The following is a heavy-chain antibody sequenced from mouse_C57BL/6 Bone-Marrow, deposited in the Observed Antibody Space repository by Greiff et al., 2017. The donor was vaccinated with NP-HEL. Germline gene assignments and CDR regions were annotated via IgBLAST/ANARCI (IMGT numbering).Heavy chain of an antibody. V-gene: IGHV1-64*01. Sequence: QVQLQQPGAELVKPGASVKLSCKASGYTFTSYWMHWVKQRPGQGLEWIGMIHSNSGSNNYNEKLQRQANTTVDKSHQTAYQQLSSLTSEDSAVYYCARSYYSSYWGQGTTLTVSS. CDR1: GYTFTSYW. J-gene: IGHJ2*01. D-gene: IGHD2-5*01. CDR3: ARSYYSSY. CDR2: IHSNSGSN.